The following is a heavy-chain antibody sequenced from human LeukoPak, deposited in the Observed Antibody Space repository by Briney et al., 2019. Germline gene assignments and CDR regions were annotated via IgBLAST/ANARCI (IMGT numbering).Heavy chain of an antibody. CDR3: AKGAPSDYSNYLTYYYYYMDV. J-gene: IGHJ6*03. CDR1: GFTFSSYV. V-gene: IGHV3-23*01. Sequence: GGSLRLSCAVSGFTFSSYVMSWVRQAPGKGLEWVSAISGSGGSTYYADSVKGRFTISRDNSKNTLYLQMNSLRAEDTAVYYCAKGAPSDYSNYLTYYYYYMDVWGKGTTVTVSS. D-gene: IGHD4-11*01. CDR2: ISGSGGST.